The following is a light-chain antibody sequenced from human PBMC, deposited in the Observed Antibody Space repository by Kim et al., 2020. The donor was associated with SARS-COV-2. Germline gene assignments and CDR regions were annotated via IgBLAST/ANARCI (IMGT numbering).Light chain of an antibody. V-gene: IGLV1-40*01. CDR1: SPNIGSGYD. J-gene: IGLJ3*02. Sequence: QSVLTQPPSVSGAPGQRVTISCSGTSPNIGSGYDVHWYQQLPRTAPKLLIYADTTRPSGVPDRFSGSTSGTSASLAITGLQPEDEADYFCQTFDNSLDAWVFGGGTQLTVL. CDR2: ADT. CDR3: QTFDNSLDAWV.